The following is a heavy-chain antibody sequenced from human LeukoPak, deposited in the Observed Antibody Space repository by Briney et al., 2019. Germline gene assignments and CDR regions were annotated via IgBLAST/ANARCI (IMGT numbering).Heavy chain of an antibody. J-gene: IGHJ6*03. CDR3: ARDGPYSYEHYYYMDV. V-gene: IGHV4-59*01. CDR2: IYYSGST. Sequence: SETLSLTCTVSGGSISSYHWSWIRQPPGKGLEWIGYIYYSGSTNYNPSLKSRVTISVDTSKNQFSLKLSSVTAADTAVYCCARDGPYSYEHYYYMDVWGKGTTVTISS. CDR1: GGSISSYH. D-gene: IGHD5-18*01.